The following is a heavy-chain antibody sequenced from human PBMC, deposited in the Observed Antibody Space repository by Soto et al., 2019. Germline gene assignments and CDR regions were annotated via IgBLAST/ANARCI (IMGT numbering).Heavy chain of an antibody. D-gene: IGHD1-1*01. Sequence: EVHLLQSGGGLVQPGGSLRLSCATSGFTLSNSVMSWVRQAPGKGLEWVSTIAGKTYYSDSVKGRFTISRDNSQSTLYLQLNSLRAEDTAVYYCARKIDVPTGMLDHWGQGILVTVSS. V-gene: IGHV3-23*01. CDR1: GFTLSNSV. J-gene: IGHJ4*02. CDR2: IAGKT. CDR3: ARKIDVPTGMLDH.